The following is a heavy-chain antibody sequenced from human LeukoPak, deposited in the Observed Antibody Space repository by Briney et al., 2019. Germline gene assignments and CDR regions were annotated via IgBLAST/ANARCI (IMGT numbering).Heavy chain of an antibody. CDR2: ISAYNGNT. CDR1: GYTFTSYG. CDR3: AREDAEQMDNSFDI. J-gene: IGHJ3*02. D-gene: IGHD5-24*01. V-gene: IGHV1-18*01. Sequence: GASVKVSCKASGYTFTSYGISWVRQAPGQGLEWMGWISAYNGNTNYAQELQGRVTMTTDTSTSTAYMELRSLRSDDTAVYYCAREDAEQMDNSFDIWGQGTMVTVSS.